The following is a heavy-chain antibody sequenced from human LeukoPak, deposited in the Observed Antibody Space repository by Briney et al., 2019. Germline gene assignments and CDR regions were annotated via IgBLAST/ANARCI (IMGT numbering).Heavy chain of an antibody. CDR3: AKWGDYDVLTGYYVSDY. CDR1: GFTFSNYA. V-gene: IGHV3-23*01. Sequence: GGSLRLSCAASGFTFSNYAMSWVREAPGKGLEWVSAITGSGGNTYYADSVKGRFTISRDNSKNTLYLQMNSLRAEDTAVYYCAKWGDYDVLTGYYVSDYWGQGTLVTVSS. J-gene: IGHJ4*02. D-gene: IGHD3-9*01. CDR2: ITGSGGNT.